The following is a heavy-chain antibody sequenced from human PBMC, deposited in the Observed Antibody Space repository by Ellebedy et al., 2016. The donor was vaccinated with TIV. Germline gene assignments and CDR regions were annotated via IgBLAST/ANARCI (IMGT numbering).Heavy chain of an antibody. CDR3: TSEGTVVRGVIPP. J-gene: IGHJ5*02. CDR1: GFTFSNAW. D-gene: IGHD3-10*01. CDR2: IKSKTDGGTT. V-gene: IGHV3-15*01. Sequence: GESLKISCAASGFTFSNAWMSWVRQAPGKGLEWVGRIKSKTDGGTTDYAAPVKGRFTISRDDSKNTLYLQMNSLKTEDTAMYYCTSEGTVVRGVIPPWGQGTLVTVSS.